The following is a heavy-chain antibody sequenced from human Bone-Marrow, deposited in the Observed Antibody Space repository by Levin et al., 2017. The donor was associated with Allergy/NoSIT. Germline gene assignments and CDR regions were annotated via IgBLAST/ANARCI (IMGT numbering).Heavy chain of an antibody. Sequence: PGGSLRLSCVASGXXXXTXXXXXXXXXXXKGLEWVANINQGGSGKYYVDSVKGRFTISRDNARTSLYLQMDNLRGEDTGIYYCARVCSDGTCYSGDWFDPWGQGTLVTVSS. D-gene: IGHD2-15*01. CDR1: GXXXXTXX. V-gene: IGHV3-7*01. CDR2: INQGGSGK. J-gene: IGHJ5*02. CDR3: ARVCSDGTCYSGDWFDP.